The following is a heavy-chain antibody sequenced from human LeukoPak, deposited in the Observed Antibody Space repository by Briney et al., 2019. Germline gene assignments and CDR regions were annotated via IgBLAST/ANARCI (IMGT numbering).Heavy chain of an antibody. CDR2: IYSGGST. D-gene: IGHD1-26*01. J-gene: IGHJ4*02. CDR3: ARGVKDSGSIRYYFDY. V-gene: IGHV3-53*01. Sequence: GGSLRLSCAASGFTVSSNCMSWVRQAPGKGLEWVSVIYSGGSTYYADSVKGRFTFSRDNSKNTLYLQMNSLRAEDTAAYFCARGVKDSGSIRYYFDYWGQGTLVTVSS. CDR1: GFTVSSNC.